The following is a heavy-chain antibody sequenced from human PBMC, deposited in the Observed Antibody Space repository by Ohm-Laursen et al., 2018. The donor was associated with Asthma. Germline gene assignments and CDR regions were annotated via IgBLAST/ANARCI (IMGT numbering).Heavy chain of an antibody. Sequence: RSLRLSCAASGFTFRSYAMHWVCQAPGKGLEWVAVGGSYYDGGLKYYADSVNGRFTVSRDDSKNTLYLQMNSLRPDDTAVYYCARDVMEWYLPAFDFWGQGTLVTVSS. CDR1: GFTFRSYA. J-gene: IGHJ4*02. D-gene: IGHD3-3*01. CDR2: GGSYYDGGLK. V-gene: IGHV3-30-3*01. CDR3: ARDVMEWYLPAFDF.